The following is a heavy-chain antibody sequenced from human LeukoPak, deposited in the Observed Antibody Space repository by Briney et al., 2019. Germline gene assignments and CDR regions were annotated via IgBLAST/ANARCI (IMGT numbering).Heavy chain of an antibody. Sequence: PGGSLRLSCAASGFIIRTYWMTWVRQAPGKGLEWVANIGEDESETNYVDSVKGRFTISRDNAKNSLYLKKNSLRAEDTAVYDCSRTRVTSDWGQGTRVSVSS. CDR3: SRTRVTSD. D-gene: IGHD5-18*01. CDR1: GFIIRTYW. CDR2: IGEDESET. V-gene: IGHV3-7*01. J-gene: IGHJ4*02.